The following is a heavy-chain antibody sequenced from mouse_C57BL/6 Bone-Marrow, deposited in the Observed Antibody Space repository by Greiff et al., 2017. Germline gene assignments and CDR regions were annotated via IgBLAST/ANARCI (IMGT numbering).Heavy chain of an antibody. V-gene: IGHV5-6*01. Sequence: EVQGVESGGDLVKPGGSLKLSCAASGYTFSSYGMSWVRPTPDKRLEWVATISSGGSYTYYPDSVKGRFTISRDNAKNTLYLQMSSLKSEDPAMYDCARHSYYGSSSRFAYWGQGTMVTVSA. J-gene: IGHJ3*01. CDR1: GYTFSSYG. CDR2: ISSGGSYT. D-gene: IGHD1-1*01. CDR3: ARHSYYGSSSRFAY.